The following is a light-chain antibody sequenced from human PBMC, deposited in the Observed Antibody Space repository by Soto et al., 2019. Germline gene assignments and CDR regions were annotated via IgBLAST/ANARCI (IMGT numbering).Light chain of an antibody. CDR1: QSVSSSY. Sequence: IVLSQTHGTVSLSPGQRATLSCRSSQSVSSSYLAWYQQKPGQAPRLLIYGASSRATGIPDRFSGSGSGTDFTLTICRLEPEDFTVYYCQLSGCSPLSFAGGGIVDIK. CDR2: GAS. V-gene: IGKV3-20*01. CDR3: QLSGCSPLS. J-gene: IGKJ4*01.